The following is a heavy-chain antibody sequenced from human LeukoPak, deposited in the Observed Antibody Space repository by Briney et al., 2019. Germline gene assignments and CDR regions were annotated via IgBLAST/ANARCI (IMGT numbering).Heavy chain of an antibody. J-gene: IGHJ3*02. CDR3: ARNMYYYDSSGWESFDI. V-gene: IGHV3-30-3*01. Sequence: PGGSLRLSCAASGFTFSSYAMHWVRQAPGKGLEWVAVISYDGSNKYYADSMKGRFTISRDNSKNTLYLQMNSLRAEDTAVYYCARNMYYYDSSGWESFDIWGQGTMVTVSS. CDR2: ISYDGSNK. CDR1: GFTFSSYA. D-gene: IGHD3-22*01.